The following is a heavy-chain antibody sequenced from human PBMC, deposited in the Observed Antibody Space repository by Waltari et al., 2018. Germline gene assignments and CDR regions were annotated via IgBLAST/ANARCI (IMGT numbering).Heavy chain of an antibody. CDR3: AKSGKCGSSTCYTHDS. D-gene: IGHD2-2*02. J-gene: IGHJ4*02. V-gene: IGHV3-23*03. CDR2: IYSTGTST. CDR1: GFRFRTYS. Sequence: EVQLLESGGGLVQPGGSLRLSCAASGFRFRTYSMSWVRQGPGKGLEGVSVIYSTGTSTYYADSVKGRFTISRDNSKNTLWLQMNSLRAEDTGVYYCAKSGKCGSSTCYTHDSWGQGTLVTVSS.